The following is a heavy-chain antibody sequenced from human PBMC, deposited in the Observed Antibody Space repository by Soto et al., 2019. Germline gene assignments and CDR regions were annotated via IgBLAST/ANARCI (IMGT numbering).Heavy chain of an antibody. V-gene: IGHV5-10-1*01. CDR3: ARNDYAGRPIDY. J-gene: IGHJ4*02. CDR1: GYIFNIYW. Sequence: PGESLKISCKASGYIFNIYWIGWVRQMPGKGLEWMGRIDPGDSDTYYSPSFQGHVTISADKSISTAYLQWSSLRASDTAMYYCARNDYAGRPIDYWGPGALVTVSS. D-gene: IGHD4-17*01. CDR2: IDPGDSDT.